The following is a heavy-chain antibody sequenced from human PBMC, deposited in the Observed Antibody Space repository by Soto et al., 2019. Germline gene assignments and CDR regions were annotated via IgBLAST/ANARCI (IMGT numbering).Heavy chain of an antibody. V-gene: IGHV4-30-4*01. Sequence: PSETLSLTCTVSGGSISSGDYYWSWIRQPPGKGLEWIGYIYYSGSTYYNPSLKSRVTISVDTSKNQFSLKLSSVTAADTAVYYCAREGYYGSGSYTLYGMDVWGQGTTVTVSS. CDR2: IYYSGST. J-gene: IGHJ6*02. CDR1: GGSISSGDYY. D-gene: IGHD3-10*01. CDR3: AREGYYGSGSYTLYGMDV.